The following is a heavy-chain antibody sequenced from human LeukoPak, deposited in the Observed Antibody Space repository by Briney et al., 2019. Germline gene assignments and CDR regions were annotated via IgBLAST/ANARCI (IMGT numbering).Heavy chain of an antibody. V-gene: IGHV3-23*01. CDR2: ISGSGGST. CDR3: AKDRAVAGTGYYYGMDV. CDR1: GFTFSSYA. D-gene: IGHD6-19*01. Sequence: GGSLRLSCAASGFTFSSYAMSWVHQAPGKGLEWVSAISGSGGSTYYADSVKGRFTISRDNSKNTLYLQMNSLRAEDTAVYYCAKDRAVAGTGYYYGMDVWGKGTTVTVSS. J-gene: IGHJ6*04.